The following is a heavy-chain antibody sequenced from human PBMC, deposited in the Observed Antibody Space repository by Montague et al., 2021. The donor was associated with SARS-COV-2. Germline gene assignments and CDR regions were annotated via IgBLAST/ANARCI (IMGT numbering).Heavy chain of an antibody. CDR3: ARSRPVKGSFRHFDSISSGALDI. V-gene: IGHV4-34*01. Sequence: SETLSLTCAVSRGSFSNYYWTWIRQSPGKGLEWIGEINQGGAPNYTPSLKSRVTISLDTSKKQISLKLNSVTVADTAVFFCARSRPVKGSFRHFDSISSGALDIWGQGAVVIVSS. CDR2: INQGGAP. CDR1: RGSFSNYY. J-gene: IGHJ3*02. D-gene: IGHD3-9*01.